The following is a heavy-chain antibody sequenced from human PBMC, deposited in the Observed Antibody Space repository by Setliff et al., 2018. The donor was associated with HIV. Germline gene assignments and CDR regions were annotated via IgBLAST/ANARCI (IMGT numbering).Heavy chain of an antibody. Sequence: SETLSLTCAVYGGSFTDFYWTFIRQSPGKGLEWIGEVTHSGTTTYDPSLKSRITISVDTSKNQFSLKLTSVTAADMGVYYCARGRKKTLAVSGTRYFDFWGQGTLVTVS. CDR1: GGSFTDFY. CDR2: VTHSGTT. V-gene: IGHV4-34*01. D-gene: IGHD6-19*01. CDR3: ARGRKKTLAVSGTRYFDF. J-gene: IGHJ4*02.